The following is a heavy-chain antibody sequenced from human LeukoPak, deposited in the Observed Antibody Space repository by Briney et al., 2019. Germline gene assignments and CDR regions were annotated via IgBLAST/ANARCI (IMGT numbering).Heavy chain of an antibody. Sequence: GGSLRLSCAASGFTFSSYAMHWVRQAPGKGLEWVAVISYDGSNKYYADSVKGRFTISRDNSKNTLYLQMNSLRAEDTAVYYCATVRSRRIEAAAPGDYWGQGTLVTVSS. V-gene: IGHV3-30-3*01. D-gene: IGHD6-13*01. CDR1: GFTFSSYA. CDR2: ISYDGSNK. CDR3: ATVRSRRIEAAAPGDY. J-gene: IGHJ4*02.